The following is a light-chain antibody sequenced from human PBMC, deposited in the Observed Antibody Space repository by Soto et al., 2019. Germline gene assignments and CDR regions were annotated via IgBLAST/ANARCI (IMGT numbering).Light chain of an antibody. CDR1: QGISNC. CDR2: KAS. CDR3: QHFNSYSDA. V-gene: IGKV1-5*03. Sequence: DIQMTQSPSTLPASIGDRVTITCRASQGISNCLAWYQKKPGKAPKLLIYKASTLKSGLPSRLSGSGSGTEFTLTISSLQPDDFATYYCQHFNSYSDAFGQGTKVDI. J-gene: IGKJ1*01.